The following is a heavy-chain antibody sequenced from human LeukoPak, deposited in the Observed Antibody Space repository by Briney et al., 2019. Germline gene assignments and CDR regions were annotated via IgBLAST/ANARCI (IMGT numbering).Heavy chain of an antibody. V-gene: IGHV4-39*07. CDR3: ARNTGIVGAFDY. CDR2: IYYRGTT. D-gene: IGHD1-26*01. CDR1: GGSISSSSYY. Sequence: TSETLSLTCTVSGGSISSSSYYWGWVRQPPGKGLEWIGTIYYRGTTYYNPSLKSRVTLSVDTSKNEFSLSLTSVTAADTAVYYCARNTGIVGAFDYWGQGTLVTVSS. J-gene: IGHJ4*02.